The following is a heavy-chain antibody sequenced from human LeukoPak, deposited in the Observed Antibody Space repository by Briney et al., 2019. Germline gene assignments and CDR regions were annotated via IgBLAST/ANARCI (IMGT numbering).Heavy chain of an antibody. CDR1: GYTFTSYG. Sequence: GASVKVSCKASGYTFTSYGISWVRQAPGQGLEWMGWISAYNGNTNYAQKLQGRVTMTTDTSTSTAYMELRSLRSDDTAVYYCARIVVVAAIGPGNWFDPWGQGTLVTVSS. CDR3: ARIVVVAAIGPGNWFDP. D-gene: IGHD2-15*01. V-gene: IGHV1-18*01. J-gene: IGHJ5*02. CDR2: ISAYNGNT.